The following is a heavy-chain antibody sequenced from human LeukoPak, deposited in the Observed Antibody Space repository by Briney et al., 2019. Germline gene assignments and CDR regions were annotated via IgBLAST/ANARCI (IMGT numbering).Heavy chain of an antibody. CDR2: IYYSGST. V-gene: IGHV4-61*01. J-gene: IGHJ4*02. Sequence: SETLSLTCSVSGGSISSSNYYWSWIRQPPGKGLEWIGYIYYSGSTNYNPSLKSRVTISVDTSKNQFSLKLSSVTAADTAVYYCARGGGVATIPIWGQGTLVTVSS. CDR1: GGSISSSNYY. CDR3: ARGGGVATIPI. D-gene: IGHD5-12*01.